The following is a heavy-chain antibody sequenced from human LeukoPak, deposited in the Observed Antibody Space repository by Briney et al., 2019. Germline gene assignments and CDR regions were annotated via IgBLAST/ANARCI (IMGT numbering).Heavy chain of an antibody. CDR3: ARDVGYYDSSGD. V-gene: IGHV4-38-2*02. Sequence: SETLSLTCTVSGYSISSGYYWGWIRQPPGKGLEWIGSIYHSGSTYYNPSLKSRVTISVDTSKNQFSLKLSSVTAADTAVYYCARDVGYYDSSGDWGQGTLVTVSS. CDR1: GYSISSGYY. D-gene: IGHD3-22*01. CDR2: IYHSGST. J-gene: IGHJ4*02.